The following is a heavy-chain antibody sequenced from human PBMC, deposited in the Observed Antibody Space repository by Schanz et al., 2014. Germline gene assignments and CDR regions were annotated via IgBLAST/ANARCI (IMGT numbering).Heavy chain of an antibody. V-gene: IGHV1-18*01. J-gene: IGHJ6*02. CDR3: ATAKRFGDMDV. CDR2: ISAYTNNT. CDR1: RYTFNTYG. D-gene: IGHD3-10*01. Sequence: GPGVKEPGASVKVSCEASRYTFNTYGLNWVRQAPGQGLEWMGWISAYTNNTNYAQKLQGRVTMTADTSTSTAYMELRNLRSDDTAVYYSATAKRFGDMDVWGQGTTVTVSS.